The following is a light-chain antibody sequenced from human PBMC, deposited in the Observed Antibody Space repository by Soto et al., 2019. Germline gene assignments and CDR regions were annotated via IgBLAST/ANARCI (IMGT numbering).Light chain of an antibody. V-gene: IGLV4-69*01. CDR3: QTWGTGILV. CDR1: SGHSSYA. J-gene: IGLJ3*02. CDR2: LNSDGSH. Sequence: VLTKSPSASASLGASVKLTCALSSGHSSYAIAWHQQQPEKGPRALMKLNSDGSHTRGDGIPDRFSGSSSGAERYLTISSLQSEDEADYYCQTWGTGILVFGGGTKLTVL.